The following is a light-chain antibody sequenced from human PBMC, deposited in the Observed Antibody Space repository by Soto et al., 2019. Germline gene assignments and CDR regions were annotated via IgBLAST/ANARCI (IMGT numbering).Light chain of an antibody. CDR3: QLSDRLLIT. CDR1: QGISSY. Sequence: VNLSPSSLSAYTGARRTITGRASQGISSYLDWYQQKQGKXXKXXIYAASTLQSGVPSRFSVSRSGTDCTFTISFLKSEDGITYDSQLSDRLLITFAEGTRLEIK. V-gene: IGKV1-8*01. CDR2: AAS. J-gene: IGKJ5*01.